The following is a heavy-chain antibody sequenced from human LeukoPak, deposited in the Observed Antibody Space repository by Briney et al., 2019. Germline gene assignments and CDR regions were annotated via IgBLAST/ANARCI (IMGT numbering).Heavy chain of an antibody. CDR3: ARPLYSSGTTEDDY. CDR1: GGSISSGSYY. J-gene: IGHJ4*02. V-gene: IGHV4-61*02. D-gene: IGHD6-19*01. CDR2: IYTSGST. Sequence: PSETLSLTCTVSGGSISSGSYYWSWIRQPAGKGLEWIGRIYTSGSTNYNPSLKSRVTISVDTSKNQFSLKLSSVTAADTAVYYCARPLYSSGTTEDDYWGQGTLVTVSS.